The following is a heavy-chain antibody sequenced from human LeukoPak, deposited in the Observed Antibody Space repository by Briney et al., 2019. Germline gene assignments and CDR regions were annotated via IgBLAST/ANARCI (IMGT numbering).Heavy chain of an antibody. CDR3: ARALYYYDSSYGY. CDR2: IYYSGSA. V-gene: IGHV4-59*01. CDR1: GGSISSYY. Sequence: SETLSLTCTVSGGSISSYYWSWIRQPPGKGLEWIGYIYYSGSANYNPSLKSRVTISVDTSKNQFSLKLSSVTAADTAVYYCARALYYYDSSYGYWGQGTLVTVSS. D-gene: IGHD3-22*01. J-gene: IGHJ4*02.